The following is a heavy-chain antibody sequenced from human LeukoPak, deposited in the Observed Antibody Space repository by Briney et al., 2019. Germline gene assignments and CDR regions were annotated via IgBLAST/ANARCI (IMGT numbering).Heavy chain of an antibody. J-gene: IGHJ4*02. Sequence: SETLSLTCAVYGGSFSGYYWSWIRQPPGKGLEWIGEINHSGSTNYNPSLKSRVTISVDTSKNQFSLKLSSVTAADTAVYYCARAEVVVGILWWVQGYYFDYWGQGTQVTVSS. V-gene: IGHV4-34*01. CDR1: GGSFSGYY. D-gene: IGHD2-21*01. CDR3: ARAEVVVGILWWVQGYYFDY. CDR2: INHSGST.